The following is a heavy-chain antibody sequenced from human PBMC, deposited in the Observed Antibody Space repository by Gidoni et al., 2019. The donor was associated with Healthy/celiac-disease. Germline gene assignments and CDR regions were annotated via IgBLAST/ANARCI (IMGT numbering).Heavy chain of an antibody. CDR1: GFTFSDYY. CDR3: ARKKGPYYYDSSGYYYPFDY. J-gene: IGHJ4*02. D-gene: IGHD3-22*01. V-gene: IGHV3-11*06. CDR2: SSSSSSYT. Sequence: QVQLVESGGGLVKPGGSLRLSCAASGFTFSDYYMSWIRQAPGKGLEWVSYSSSSSSYTNYADSVKGRFTISRDNAKNSLYLQMNSLRAEDTAVYYCARKKGPYYYDSSGYYYPFDYWGQGTLVTVSS.